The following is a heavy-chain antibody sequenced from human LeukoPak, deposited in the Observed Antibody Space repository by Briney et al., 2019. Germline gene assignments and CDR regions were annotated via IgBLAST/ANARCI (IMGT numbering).Heavy chain of an antibody. CDR2: INYSGTT. D-gene: IGHD3-22*01. V-gene: IGHV4-59*01. CDR1: GGSIGSYY. CDR3: ARGTMMVGP. Sequence: SETLSLTCTVSGGSIGSYYWSWIRQPPGKGLEWIGYINYSGTTNYNPSLKSRVSISVDTSKNQFSLKLSSVTAADTAVYYCARGTMMVGPWGQGTQVTVYS. J-gene: IGHJ5*02.